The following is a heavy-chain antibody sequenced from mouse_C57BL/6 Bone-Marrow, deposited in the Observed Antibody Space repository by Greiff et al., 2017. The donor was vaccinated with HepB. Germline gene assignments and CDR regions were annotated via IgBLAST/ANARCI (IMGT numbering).Heavy chain of an antibody. V-gene: IGHV1-82*01. CDR1: GYAFSSSW. CDR3: ALFYYGSSWYFDV. Sequence: QVQLQQSGPELVKPGASVKISCKASGYAFSSSWMNWVKQRPGRGLEWIGRIYPGDGDTNYNGKFKGKATLTADKSSSTAYMQLSSPTSEDSAVYFCALFYYGSSWYFDVWGTGTTVTVSS. D-gene: IGHD1-1*01. CDR2: IYPGDGDT. J-gene: IGHJ1*03.